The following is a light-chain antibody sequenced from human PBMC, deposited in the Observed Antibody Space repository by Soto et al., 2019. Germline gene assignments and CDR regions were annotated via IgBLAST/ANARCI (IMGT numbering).Light chain of an antibody. V-gene: IGKV3-20*01. Sequence: EIVLTQSPGTLSLSPGERATLSCRASQSVSSSYLAWYQQKPGQAPRLLIYGASSRATGIPDRLSGSGSGTDFTLTISRLEPEDFAVYYCQQHGSSPITFGQGTRLEIK. CDR1: QSVSSSY. J-gene: IGKJ5*01. CDR3: QQHGSSPIT. CDR2: GAS.